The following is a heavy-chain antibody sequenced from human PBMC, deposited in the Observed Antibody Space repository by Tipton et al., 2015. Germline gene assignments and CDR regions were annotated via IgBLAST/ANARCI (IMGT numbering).Heavy chain of an antibody. D-gene: IGHD3-16*01. CDR2: ILPIVDVT. J-gene: IGHJ5*02. V-gene: IGHV1-69*01. CDR3: ARDSTSAGNWFDP. Sequence: QSRAEVKKPGSSVKVSCKASGGTFSTYALTWVRQAPGQGLEWMGGILPIVDVTNYAQNFQGRLTLTAEESTGTAYMELTSLTSEDTAIYYCARDSTSAGNWFDPWGQGTLVTVSS. CDR1: GGTFSTYA.